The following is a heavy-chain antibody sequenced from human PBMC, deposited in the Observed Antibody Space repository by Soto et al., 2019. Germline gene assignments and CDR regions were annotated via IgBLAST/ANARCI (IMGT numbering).Heavy chain of an antibody. V-gene: IGHV4-34*01. Sequence: SETLSLTCAVYGGSFSDYYWIWIRQPPGKGLEWIGEINHSGSTNYTPSLKRRVTMSIDTSKNQISLRLSSVTAADTAVYYCSSSFEARPGYYYYGTDVWGQGTTVTVSS. CDR1: GGSFSDYY. D-gene: IGHD6-6*01. CDR3: SSSFEARPGYYYYGTDV. J-gene: IGHJ6*02. CDR2: INHSGST.